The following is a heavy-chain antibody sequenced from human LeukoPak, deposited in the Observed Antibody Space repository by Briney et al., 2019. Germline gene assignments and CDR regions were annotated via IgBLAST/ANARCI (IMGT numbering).Heavy chain of an antibody. V-gene: IGHV3-7*01. Sequence: GGFVRLSCAASGFSFSSYWMSWVRHAPWKGLEWVVNIKLDGSEKYYVDSVKGRFTISRDNAKNSLYLQMNSLRAEDTAVYYCATWGDGYNGLFDYWGQGTLVTVSS. CDR2: IKLDGSEK. CDR1: GFSFSSYW. D-gene: IGHD5-24*01. CDR3: ATWGDGYNGLFDY. J-gene: IGHJ4*02.